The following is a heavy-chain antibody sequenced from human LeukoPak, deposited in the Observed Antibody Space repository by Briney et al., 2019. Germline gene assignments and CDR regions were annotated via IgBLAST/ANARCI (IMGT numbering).Heavy chain of an antibody. CDR3: AKRAVGAAYYFDY. J-gene: IGHJ4*02. CDR2: ISSSGDST. D-gene: IGHD2-15*01. V-gene: IGHV3-23*01. CDR1: GFTFSSYV. Sequence: PGGSLRLSCAVSGFTFSSYVMSWVRQAPGKGLEWVSDISSSGDSTHYADSVKGRFTISRDNSKNTLFLQVNSLRAEDTAVYYCAKRAVGAAYYFDYWGQGTLVTVSS.